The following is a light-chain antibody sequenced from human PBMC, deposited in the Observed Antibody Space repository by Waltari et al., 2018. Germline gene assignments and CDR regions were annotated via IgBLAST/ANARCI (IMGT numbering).Light chain of an antibody. V-gene: IGKV3-20*01. CDR1: QSISRY. CDR3: QKYGTLPAT. J-gene: IGKJ1*01. Sequence: EIMLTQSPGILSLSPGERATLSCRASQSISRYLAWYQQKPGQAPRLLIYDAASRATGIPDRFSGSGSGTDFSLTISRLEPEDSAVYYCQKYGTLPATFGQGTKMEIK. CDR2: DAA.